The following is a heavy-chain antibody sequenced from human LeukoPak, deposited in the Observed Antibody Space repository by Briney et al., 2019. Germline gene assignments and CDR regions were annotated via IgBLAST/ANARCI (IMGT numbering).Heavy chain of an antibody. CDR3: ARVNSRLAYFDY. CDR1: GYSISSGYY. J-gene: IGHJ4*02. D-gene: IGHD6-25*01. CDR2: IYHSGST. V-gene: IGHV4-38-2*02. Sequence: PSETLSLTCTVSGYSISSGYYWGWIRQPPGKGLEWIGSIYHSGSTYYNPSLKSRLTISLDTSKNQFSLKLRSVTAADTAVNYCARVNSRLAYFDYWGQGTLVTVSS.